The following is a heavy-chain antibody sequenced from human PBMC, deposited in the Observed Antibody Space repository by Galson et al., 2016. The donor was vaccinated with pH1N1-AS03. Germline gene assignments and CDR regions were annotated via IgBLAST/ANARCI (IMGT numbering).Heavy chain of an antibody. CDR1: GVSVSSGNYY. Sequence: PLSLTCSVSGVSVSSGNYYWTWIRQPAGKGLEWIGRIYSGARAANYNPSLKSRATISLDTSQNQFSLILNSVTAADTAVYYCARQVWISWWWFDPWGQGTLVTVSS. J-gene: IGHJ5*02. V-gene: IGHV4-61*02. CDR2: IYSGARAA. CDR3: ARQVWISWWWFDP. D-gene: IGHD5-12*01.